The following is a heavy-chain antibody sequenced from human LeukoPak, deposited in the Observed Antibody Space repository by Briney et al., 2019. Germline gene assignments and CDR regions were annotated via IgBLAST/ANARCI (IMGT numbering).Heavy chain of an antibody. V-gene: IGHV4-59*01. J-gene: IGHJ5*02. CDR2: MYYSGST. D-gene: IGHD4-17*01. Sequence: SETLSLTCSVSGGSISRDYWSWIRQPPGKGLEWIGYMYYSGSTNFNPSLKTRVTISVDTSKNHFSLKMSSVTAVDTAVYYCARWSLGDYGNWFDLWGQGTLVTVSS. CDR3: ARWSLGDYGNWFDL. CDR1: GGSISRDY.